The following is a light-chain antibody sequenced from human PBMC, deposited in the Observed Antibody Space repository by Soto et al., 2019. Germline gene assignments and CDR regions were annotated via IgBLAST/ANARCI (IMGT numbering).Light chain of an antibody. CDR2: GAF. CDR3: QQYNDWPLT. V-gene: IGKV3-15*01. J-gene: IGKJ1*01. CDR1: QSINSN. Sequence: EIVMTQAPVTLSVSPGERGTLSCRASQSINSNLAWYQQKPGQAPSLLIYGAFTRATGIPARFSGTGSGTEFTLTISSLQSEDLALYYCQQYNDWPLTFGQGTNVDI.